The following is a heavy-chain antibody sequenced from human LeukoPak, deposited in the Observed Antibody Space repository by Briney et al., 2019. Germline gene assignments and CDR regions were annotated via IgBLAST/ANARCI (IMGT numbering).Heavy chain of an antibody. V-gene: IGHV1-18*01. CDR3: ARLGYCTNGVCYRKHNRLDP. J-gene: IGHJ5*02. Sequence: ASVTVSCKAFGYTFIIYGVTWVRQAPGQGLEWMGWISGYNGYTNYAQNFQDRVTMTTDTSTNTAYMELRSLRSDDTAVYYCARLGYCTNGVCYRKHNRLDPWGQGTLVTVSP. CDR1: GYTFIIYG. CDR2: ISGYNGYT. D-gene: IGHD2-8*01.